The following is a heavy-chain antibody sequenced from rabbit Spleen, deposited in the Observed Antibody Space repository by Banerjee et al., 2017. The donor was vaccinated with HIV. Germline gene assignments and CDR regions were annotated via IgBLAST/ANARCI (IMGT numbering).Heavy chain of an antibody. CDR2: IWPGSSGGST. J-gene: IGHJ4*01. Sequence: QSLEESGGGLVKPGGSLTLTCTVSGFSFSNNYMCWVRQAPGKGLEWIACIWPGSSGGSTYYASWAKGRFTISKTSSTTVTLQMTSLTAADTATYFCARRLPNNYFGLWGPGTLVTVS. D-gene: IGHD1-1*01. CDR1: GFSFSNNY. V-gene: IGHV1S40*01. CDR3: ARRLPNNYFGL.